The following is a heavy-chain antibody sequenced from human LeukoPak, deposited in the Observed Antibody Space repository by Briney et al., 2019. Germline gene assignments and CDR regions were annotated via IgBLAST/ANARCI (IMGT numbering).Heavy chain of an antibody. CDR2: IRYDGSNK. D-gene: IGHD3-10*01. V-gene: IGHV3-30*02. Sequence: GGSLRLSCAASGFTFSSYAMSWVRQAPGKGLEWVAFIRYDGSNKYYADSVKGRFTISRDNSKNTLYLQMNSLRAEDTAVYYCAKDTAAGIAGSYYFDYWGQGTLVTVSS. CDR3: AKDTAAGIAGSYYFDY. J-gene: IGHJ4*02. CDR1: GFTFSSYA.